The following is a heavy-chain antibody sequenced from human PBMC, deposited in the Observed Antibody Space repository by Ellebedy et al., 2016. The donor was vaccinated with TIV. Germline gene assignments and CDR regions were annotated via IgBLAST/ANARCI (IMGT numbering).Heavy chain of an antibody. D-gene: IGHD3-16*01. J-gene: IGHJ2*01. CDR3: VTDLEDGNYVRFFDL. V-gene: IGHV1-24*01. Sequence: AAPVKVSCKVSGYTLTELSIHWVRQAPGKGLEWMGGFDPEDGETIYAPKVQGRVTMTEDTSTDTAYMELSSLRSEDTAVYYCVTDLEDGNYVRFFDLWGRGTLVTVSS. CDR2: FDPEDGET. CDR1: GYTLTELS.